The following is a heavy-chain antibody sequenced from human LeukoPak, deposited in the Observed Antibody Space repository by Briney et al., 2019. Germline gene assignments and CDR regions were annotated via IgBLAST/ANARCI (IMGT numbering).Heavy chain of an antibody. Sequence: GGSLRLSCAASGFTFDDYAMHWVRQAPGKGLEWVSGISWNSGSIGYADPVKGRFTISRDNAKNSLYLQMNSLRAEDTALYYCAKGGFGELLISSGFDYWGQGTLVTVSS. CDR3: AKGGFGELLISSGFDY. V-gene: IGHV3-9*01. D-gene: IGHD3-10*01. CDR2: ISWNSGSI. J-gene: IGHJ4*02. CDR1: GFTFDDYA.